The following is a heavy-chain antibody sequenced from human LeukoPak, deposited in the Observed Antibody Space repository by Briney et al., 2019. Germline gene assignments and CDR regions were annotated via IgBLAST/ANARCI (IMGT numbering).Heavy chain of an antibody. D-gene: IGHD6-6*01. J-gene: IGHJ4*02. CDR2: IKQDGSEK. Sequence: GGSLRLSCAVSGFTFSTYWMTWVRQAPGKGLEWVANIKQDGSEKYYVDSVKGRFTISRDNAKNSLYLQMNSLRAEDTAVYYCARVYSSSSGRALDNWGQGTLVTVSS. CDR3: ARVYSSSSGRALDN. CDR1: GFTFSTYW. V-gene: IGHV3-7*01.